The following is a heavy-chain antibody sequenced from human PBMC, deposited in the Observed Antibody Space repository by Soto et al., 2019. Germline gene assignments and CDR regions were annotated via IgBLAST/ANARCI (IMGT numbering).Heavy chain of an antibody. J-gene: IGHJ4*02. CDR2: INSDGSSI. V-gene: IGHV3-74*01. Sequence: EVQLVESGGGLVQPGGSLRLSCAASGFTFSSYWMHWVRQAPGKGLVWVARINSDGSSISYADSVKGRFTISRDNAKNTLYLQMNSLRAEDTAVYYCAKRTSMPGNYYFDYWGQGILVTVSS. CDR1: GFTFSSYW. D-gene: IGHD1-7*01. CDR3: AKRTSMPGNYYFDY.